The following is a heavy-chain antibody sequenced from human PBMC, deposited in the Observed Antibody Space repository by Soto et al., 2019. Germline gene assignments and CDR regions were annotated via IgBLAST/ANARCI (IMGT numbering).Heavy chain of an antibody. D-gene: IGHD3-3*01. CDR3: ARDWSPYYDFWSGFYTYFDY. CDR2: INSDGSST. J-gene: IGHJ4*01. V-gene: IGHV3-74*01. CDR1: GFTFSSHW. Sequence: PGGSLRLSCAVSGFTFSSHWMHWVRQAAGKGLVWVARINSDGSSTNYADSVKGRFTISRDNAKKTLYLQMNSLRADDTAVYYCARDWSPYYDFWSGFYTYFDYWGQGALVTVSS.